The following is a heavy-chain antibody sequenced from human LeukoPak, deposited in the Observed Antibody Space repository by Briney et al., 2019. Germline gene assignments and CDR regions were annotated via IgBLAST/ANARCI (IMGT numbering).Heavy chain of an antibody. J-gene: IGHJ4*02. D-gene: IGHD2-15*01. V-gene: IGHV3-30*18. CDR2: ISYDGSNK. CDR3: AKDFGFVVTGTVDY. Sequence: PGGSLRLSCAASGFTFSSYGMHWVRQAPGKGLEWVAVISYDGSNKYYADSVKGRFTISRDNSKNTLYLQMNSLRAEDTAVYYCAKDFGFVVTGTVDYWGQGTLVTVSS. CDR1: GFTFSSYG.